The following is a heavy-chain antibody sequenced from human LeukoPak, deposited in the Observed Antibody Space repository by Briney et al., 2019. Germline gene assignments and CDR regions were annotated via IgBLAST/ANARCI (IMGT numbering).Heavy chain of an antibody. CDR1: GFTLSTYD. D-gene: IGHD3-10*01. V-gene: IGHV3-13*01. CDR3: AREMSGSNDAFDI. Sequence: GSLRLSCAASGFTLSTYDMHWVRQVTGEALEWVSMIYEAGNTYYTGSVKGRFTISRENAKNSLYLQMHGLTAGDTAVYYCAREMSGSNDAFDIWGPGTMVTVSS. CDR2: IYEAGNT. J-gene: IGHJ3*02.